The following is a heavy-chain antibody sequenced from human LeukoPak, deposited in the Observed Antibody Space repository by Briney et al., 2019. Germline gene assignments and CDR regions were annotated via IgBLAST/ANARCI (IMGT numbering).Heavy chain of an antibody. D-gene: IGHD3-10*01. V-gene: IGHV4-38-2*02. CDR3: ARDGGYYGLGGYFDY. CDR1: GYSISSGYY. J-gene: IGHJ4*02. Sequence: SETLSLTCTVSGYSISSGYYWGWIRQPPGKGLEWIGSIYHSGSTYYNPSLKSRVTISVDTSKNQFSLKLSSVTAADTAVYYCARDGGYYGLGGYFDYWGQGTLVTVSS. CDR2: IYHSGST.